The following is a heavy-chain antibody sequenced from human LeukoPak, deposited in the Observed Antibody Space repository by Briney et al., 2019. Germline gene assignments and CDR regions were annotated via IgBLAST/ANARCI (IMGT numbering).Heavy chain of an antibody. D-gene: IGHD1-20*01. CDR2: IYYSGST. J-gene: IGHJ4*02. V-gene: IGHV4-39*01. Sequence: PSETLSLTCTVSGGSISSSSYSWGWIRQPPGKGLEWIGSIYYSGSTYYNPSLKSRVTISVDTSKNQFSLKLSSVTAADTAVYYCARGYNWNDLPDHWGQGTLVTVSS. CDR3: ARGYNWNDLPDH. CDR1: GGSISSSSYS.